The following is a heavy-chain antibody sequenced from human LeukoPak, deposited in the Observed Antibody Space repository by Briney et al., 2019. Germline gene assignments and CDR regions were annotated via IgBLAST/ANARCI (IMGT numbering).Heavy chain of an antibody. CDR1: GFTFSSYA. D-gene: IGHD1-26*01. CDR2: ISYDESNT. J-gene: IGHJ6*03. V-gene: IGHV3-30*04. Sequence: PGGSLRLSCAASGFTFSSYAMHWVRQAPGKGLEWVALISYDESNTFYADSVKGRFTISRDNSKNTLYLQMNSLRVEDTAVYYCARVGYYYYMDVWGKGTTVSITS. CDR3: ARVGYYYYMDV.